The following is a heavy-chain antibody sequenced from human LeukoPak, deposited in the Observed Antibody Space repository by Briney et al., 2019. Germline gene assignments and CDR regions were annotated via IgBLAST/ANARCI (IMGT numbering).Heavy chain of an antibody. CDR1: GFTFSNYG. CDR3: ARALGPTVTTGWFDP. J-gene: IGHJ5*02. CDR2: ISYDGSNK. D-gene: IGHD4-17*01. Sequence: PGGSLRLSCAASGFTFSNYGMHWVRQAPGKGLEWVAVISYDGSNKYYRDSVEGRFTISRDNSKNTLYLQMNSLRPEDTAVYYCARALGPTVTTGWFDPWGQGTLVTVSS. V-gene: IGHV3-30*03.